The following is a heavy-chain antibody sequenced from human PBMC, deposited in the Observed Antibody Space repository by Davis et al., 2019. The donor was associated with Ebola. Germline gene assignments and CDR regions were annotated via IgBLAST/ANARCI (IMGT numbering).Heavy chain of an antibody. J-gene: IGHJ4*02. Sequence: MPSETLSLTCAVYGGSFSGYYWSWIRQPPGKGLEWIGYIYYSGSTNYNPSLKSRVTISVDTSKNQFSLKLSSVTAADTAVYYCARDRSGGSGRGSDYWGQGTLVTVSS. D-gene: IGHD3-10*01. CDR2: IYYSGST. CDR3: ARDRSGGSGRGSDY. CDR1: GGSFSGYY. V-gene: IGHV4-59*01.